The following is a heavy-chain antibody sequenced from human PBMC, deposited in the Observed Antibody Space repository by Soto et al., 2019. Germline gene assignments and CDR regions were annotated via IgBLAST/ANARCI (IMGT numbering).Heavy chain of an antibody. CDR3: ARDMGPTSIAAAEGPYYYVMDV. CDR1: DGYISNYY. J-gene: IGHJ6*02. Sequence: PSEIMSLSYTVADGYISNYYWSWIRKPAWKGLEWIGRIYTSGSTNYNPSLKSRVTMSVDTSKNQFSLKLSSVTAADTAVYYCARDMGPTSIAAAEGPYYYVMDVWGQGTTVTVS. V-gene: IGHV4-4*07. CDR2: IYTSGST. D-gene: IGHD6-13*01.